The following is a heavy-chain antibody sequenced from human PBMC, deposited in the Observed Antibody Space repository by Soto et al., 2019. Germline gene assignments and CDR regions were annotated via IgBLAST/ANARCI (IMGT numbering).Heavy chain of an antibody. CDR1: GGTFSSYA. V-gene: IGHV1-69*13. CDR2: IIPIFGTA. J-gene: IGHJ6*02. Sequence: GASVKVSCKASGGTFSSYAISWVRQAPGRGLEWMGGIIPIFGTANYAQKFQGRVTITADESTSTAYMELSSLRSEDTAVYYCASDWLGGAVAGKFYYGMDVWGQGTTVTV. D-gene: IGHD6-19*01. CDR3: ASDWLGGAVAGKFYYGMDV.